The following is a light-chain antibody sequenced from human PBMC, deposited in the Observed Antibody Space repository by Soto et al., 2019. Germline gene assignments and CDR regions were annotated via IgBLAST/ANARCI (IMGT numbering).Light chain of an antibody. CDR2: AAS. CDR1: ESISRH. V-gene: IGKV1-39*01. Sequence: DVQMTQSPSSLSAFVGDRVTITCRASESISRHLNWYQQKPGKAPKLLIYAASSLQNGVPSRFSGGGAGTDFTLTISNLQPADFATYYCQQSYSTPSLTFGQGTRLEIK. J-gene: IGKJ5*01. CDR3: QQSYSTPSLT.